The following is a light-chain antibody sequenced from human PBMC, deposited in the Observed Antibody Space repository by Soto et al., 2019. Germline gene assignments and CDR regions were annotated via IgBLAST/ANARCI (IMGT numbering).Light chain of an antibody. Sequence: QSVLTQPPSVSDAPRQRVTISCSGSSSNIGNNAVNWYQQLPGKAPKLLIYYDDLLPSGVSDRFSGSKSGTSASLAISGLQSEVEADYYCAAWDDSLNGYVFGTGTKLTVL. CDR1: SSNIGNNA. CDR3: AAWDDSLNGYV. V-gene: IGLV1-36*01. CDR2: YDD. J-gene: IGLJ1*01.